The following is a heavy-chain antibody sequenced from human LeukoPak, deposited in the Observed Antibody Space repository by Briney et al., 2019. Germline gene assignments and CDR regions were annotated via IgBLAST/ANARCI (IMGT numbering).Heavy chain of an antibody. Sequence: GGSLRLSCAASGFTFSSYAMSWVRQAPGKGLEWASAISGSGGSTYYADSVKGRFTISRDNSKNTLYLQMNSLRAEDTAVYYFAKLEDYSNYGSHYYFDYWGQGTLVTVSS. CDR3: AKLEDYSNYGSHYYFDY. CDR1: GFTFSSYA. J-gene: IGHJ4*02. D-gene: IGHD4-11*01. CDR2: ISGSGGST. V-gene: IGHV3-23*01.